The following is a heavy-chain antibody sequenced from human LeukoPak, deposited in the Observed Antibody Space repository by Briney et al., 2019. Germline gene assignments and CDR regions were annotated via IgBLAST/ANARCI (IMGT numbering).Heavy chain of an antibody. CDR3: AKSAGVATIYFDS. J-gene: IGHJ4*02. Sequence: GGSLRLSCTASGFAFGSYAMARVRQAPGEGVEGVAAIGSDYDRVHEDSVKGRFTISRDNSKSTLYLQMDNLRAEDTAVYFCAKSAGVATIYFDSWGQGALVTVSS. CDR2: IGSDYDR. V-gene: IGHV3-23*01. D-gene: IGHD3-3*01. CDR1: GFAFGSYA.